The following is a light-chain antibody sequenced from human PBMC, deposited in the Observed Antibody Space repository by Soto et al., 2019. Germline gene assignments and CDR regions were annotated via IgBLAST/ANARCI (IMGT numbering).Light chain of an antibody. CDR1: QSVSSTY. CDR2: GAS. Sequence: EIVLTQSPGTLSLSPGETATLSCRASQSVSSTYLAWYQQKPGQAPRLLIYGASSRASGIPDRFSGSGSGTDFTLTISRLEPEDFAVYYCQQKVTFGQGTKVDIK. J-gene: IGKJ2*01. CDR3: QQKVT. V-gene: IGKV3-20*01.